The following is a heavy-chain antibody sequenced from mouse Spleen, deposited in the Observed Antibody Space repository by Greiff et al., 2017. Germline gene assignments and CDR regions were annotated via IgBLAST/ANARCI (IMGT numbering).Heavy chain of an antibody. CDR2: ISYDGSN. CDR1: GYSITSGYY. J-gene: IGHJ2*01. Sequence: ESRPGLVKPSQSLSLTCSVTGYSITSGYYWNWIRQFPGNKLEWMGYISYDGSNNYNPSLKNRISITRDTSKNQFFLKLNSVTTEDTATYYCARGGEAFDYWGQGTTLTVSS. CDR3: ARGGEAFDY. V-gene: IGHV3-6*01.